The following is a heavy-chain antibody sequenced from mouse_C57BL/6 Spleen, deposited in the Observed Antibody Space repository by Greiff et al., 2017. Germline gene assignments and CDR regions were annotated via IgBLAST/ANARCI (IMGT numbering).Heavy chain of an antibody. D-gene: IGHD1-1*01. CDR1: GYTFTSYW. CDR2: INPSNGGT. J-gene: IGHJ1*03. CDR3: AIITTVGDWYFDV. V-gene: IGHV1-53*01. Sequence: QVQLQQPGTELVKPGASVKLSCTASGYTFTSYWMHWVKQRPGQGLEWIGNINPSNGGTNYNEKFKSKATLTVDKSSSTAYMQLSSLTSEDSAVYYCAIITTVGDWYFDVWGTGTTVTVSS.